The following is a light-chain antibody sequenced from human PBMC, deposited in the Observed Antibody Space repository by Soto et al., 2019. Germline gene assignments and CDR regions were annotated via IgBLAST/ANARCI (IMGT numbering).Light chain of an antibody. CDR2: WAS. Sequence: DIVMTQSPDSLAASLGERATINCKSSQSVLYSSNNKNYFAWYQQKPGQPPKLLIYWASTRESGVPDRFSGSRSGTDFTLTISSLQAEDVAVYYGHQYYSTPQTFGQGTKLEIK. CDR3: HQYYSTPQT. CDR1: QSVLYSSNNKNY. V-gene: IGKV4-1*01. J-gene: IGKJ2*01.